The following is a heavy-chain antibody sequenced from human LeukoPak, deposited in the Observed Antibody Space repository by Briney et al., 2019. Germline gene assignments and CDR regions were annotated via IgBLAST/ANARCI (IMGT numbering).Heavy chain of an antibody. D-gene: IGHD5-18*01. CDR2: IYYSGRS. Sequence: SQTLSLTCIVSGGFIDSAGYYYTWIRQLPVKGLERIGYIYYSGRSSYNPSLKSRVTISVDTSKNQFSLNLSSVTAADTAVYYCARVGTASRLNWFDPWGQGTLVTVSS. J-gene: IGHJ5*02. CDR3: ARVGTASRLNWFDP. CDR1: GGFIDSAGYY. V-gene: IGHV4-31*03.